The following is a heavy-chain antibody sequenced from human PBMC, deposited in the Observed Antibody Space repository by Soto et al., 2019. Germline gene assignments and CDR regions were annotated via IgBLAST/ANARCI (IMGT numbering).Heavy chain of an antibody. CDR1: GFTFRSYG. CDR3: VKDQLNYYYYGMAV. Sequence: PGGSLRLSCAASGFTFRSYGIHWVRQAPGKGLEWVASIIYDGSNKYYAVSVKGRFSISRDNSKDTLYLQMDSLRAEDTAVYYCVKDQLNYYYYGMAVWGQGTAVTVSS. J-gene: IGHJ6*02. CDR2: IIYDGSNK. V-gene: IGHV3-30*02.